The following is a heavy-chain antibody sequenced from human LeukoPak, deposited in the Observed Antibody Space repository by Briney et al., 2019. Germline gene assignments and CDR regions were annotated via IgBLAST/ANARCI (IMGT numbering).Heavy chain of an antibody. Sequence: GGSLRLSCAASGFTFSSYGMHWVRQAPGKGLEWVAVIWYDGSNKYYADSVKGRFTISRDNAKNSLYLQMSNLRAEDTAVYFCARGGGLDVWGQGATVTVSS. V-gene: IGHV3-33*03. CDR3: ARGGGLDV. CDR2: IWYDGSNK. D-gene: IGHD3-16*01. J-gene: IGHJ6*02. CDR1: GFTFSSYG.